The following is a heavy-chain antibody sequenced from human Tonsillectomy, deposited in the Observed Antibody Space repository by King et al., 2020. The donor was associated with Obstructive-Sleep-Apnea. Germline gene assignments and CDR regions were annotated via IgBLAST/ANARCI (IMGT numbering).Heavy chain of an antibody. CDR1: GFTFSSYS. Sequence: VQLVESGGGLVQPGGSLRLSCAASGFTFSSYSMNWVRQAPGKGLEWVSYISSSSSTIYYADSVKGRFTISRDNAKNSLYLQMNSLRAEDTAVHYCARDRDGYNGDLVYWGQGTLVTVSS. D-gene: IGHD5-24*01. J-gene: IGHJ4*02. CDR3: ARDRDGYNGDLVY. CDR2: ISSSSSTI. V-gene: IGHV3-48*04.